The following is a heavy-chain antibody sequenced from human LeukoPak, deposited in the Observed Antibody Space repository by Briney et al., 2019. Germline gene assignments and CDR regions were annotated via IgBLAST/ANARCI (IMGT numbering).Heavy chain of an antibody. CDR3: ARGSGYSYGYEFDP. CDR2: YYYSGSP. Sequence: SETLSLTCTVSGGSISSSSYYWGWIRPPPGKGLEWIGSYYYSGSPYYNPSLKSRVTISVDTSKNQFSLKLSSVTAADTAVYYCARGSGYSYGYEFDPWGQGTLVTVSS. V-gene: IGHV4-39*01. D-gene: IGHD5-18*01. CDR1: GGSISSSSYY. J-gene: IGHJ5*02.